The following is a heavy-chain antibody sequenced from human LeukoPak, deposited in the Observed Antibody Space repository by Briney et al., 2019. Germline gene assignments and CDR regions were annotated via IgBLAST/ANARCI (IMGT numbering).Heavy chain of an antibody. CDR2: FDPEDGET. CDR3: ATVIEPVTPRIKYNWFDP. D-gene: IGHD4-17*01. J-gene: IGHJ5*02. Sequence: ASVKVSCKASGYTFTGYYMHWVRQAPGKGLEWMGGFDPEDGETIYAQKFQGRVTMTEDTSTDTAYMELSSLRSEDTAVYYCATVIEPVTPRIKYNWFDPWGQGTLVTVSS. CDR1: GYTFTGYY. V-gene: IGHV1-24*01.